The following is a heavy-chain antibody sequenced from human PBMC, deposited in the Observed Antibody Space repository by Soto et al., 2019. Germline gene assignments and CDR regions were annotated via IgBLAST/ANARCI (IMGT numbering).Heavy chain of an antibody. CDR2: IKQDGSEK. V-gene: IGHV3-7*01. Sequence: VSLRLSCAASGFTFSSYWMSWVRQAPGKGLEWVANIKQDGSEKYYVDSVKGRFTISRDNAKNSLYLQMNSLRAEDTAVYYCARVGNYYDSSGYYSSYFDYWGQGTLVTVSS. CDR3: ARVGNYYDSSGYYSSYFDY. D-gene: IGHD3-22*01. J-gene: IGHJ4*02. CDR1: GFTFSSYW.